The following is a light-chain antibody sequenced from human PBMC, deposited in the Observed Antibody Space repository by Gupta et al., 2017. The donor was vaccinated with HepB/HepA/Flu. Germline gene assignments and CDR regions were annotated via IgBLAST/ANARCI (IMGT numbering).Light chain of an antibody. CDR3: CSYAGSSTFFYV. CDR1: SSDVGSYNL. V-gene: IGLV2-23*02. Sequence: GQSITISCTGTSSDVGSYNLVSWYQQHPGKAPKLMIYEVSKRPSGVSNRFSGSKSGNTASLTISGLQAEDEADYYCCSYAGSSTFFYVFGTGTKVTVL. J-gene: IGLJ1*01. CDR2: EVS.